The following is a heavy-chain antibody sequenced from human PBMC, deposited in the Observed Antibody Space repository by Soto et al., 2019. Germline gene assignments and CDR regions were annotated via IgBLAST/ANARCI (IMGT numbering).Heavy chain of an antibody. CDR3: ARGAFPTWGTYPLDY. V-gene: IGHV3-7*04. CDR1: GFTFTSYW. J-gene: IGHJ4*02. Sequence: EVRLVESGGGLVQPGGSLRLSCAASGFTFTSYWMTWVRQAPGKGLEWVANIKQDGGEKYYVGSVKGRFTISRDNAEKSLYLQLDSLRAEDAAVYYCARGAFPTWGTYPLDYWGQGTLVTVSS. D-gene: IGHD3-16*02. CDR2: IKQDGGEK.